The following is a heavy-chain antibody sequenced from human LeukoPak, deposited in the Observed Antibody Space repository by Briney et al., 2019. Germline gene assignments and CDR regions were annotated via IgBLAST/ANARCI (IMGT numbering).Heavy chain of an antibody. CDR2: IKKDGSEK. D-gene: IGHD3-10*01. CDR1: GFTFSSYW. V-gene: IGHV3-7*03. Sequence: QPGGSLRLSCAASGFTFSSYWMSWVRQAPGKGLEWVANIKKDGSEKYYVDSVKGRFTISRDNAKTSLYLQMNSLRAEDTALYYCASNYDSGRIWFGSWGQGTLVTVSS. J-gene: IGHJ5*02. CDR3: ASNYDSGRIWFGS.